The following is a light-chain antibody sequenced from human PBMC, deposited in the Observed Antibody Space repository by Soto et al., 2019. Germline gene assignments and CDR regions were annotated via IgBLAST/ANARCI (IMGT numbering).Light chain of an antibody. Sequence: EIVMTQSPATLSVSPGERATLSCRASQSVSSNLAWYQQKPGQAPRLLIYGASTRATGIPARFSGSGSGTEFTLTISSLQSEDFAVYYCXQYXXWPPGTFGQGTKLEIK. CDR1: QSVSSN. CDR3: XQYXXWPPGT. CDR2: GAS. V-gene: IGKV3-15*01. J-gene: IGKJ2*01.